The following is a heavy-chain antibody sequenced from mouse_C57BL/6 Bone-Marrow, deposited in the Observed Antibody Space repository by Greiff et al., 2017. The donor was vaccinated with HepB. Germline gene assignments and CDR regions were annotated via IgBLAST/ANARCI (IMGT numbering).Heavy chain of an antibody. J-gene: IGHJ3*01. CDR1: GYTFTSYW. CDR3: ARSDDSSGWWFAY. D-gene: IGHD1-1*01. CDR2: FHPYSGST. Sequence: QVQLQQPGAELVKPGASVKLSCKASGYTFTSYWMHWVKQSHGQGLEWIGIFHPYSGSTKYNEKFKSKATLTVDKSSSTVYMQLSRLTSEDSAVYYCARSDDSSGWWFAYWGKGTPVTVSA. V-gene: IGHV1-64*01.